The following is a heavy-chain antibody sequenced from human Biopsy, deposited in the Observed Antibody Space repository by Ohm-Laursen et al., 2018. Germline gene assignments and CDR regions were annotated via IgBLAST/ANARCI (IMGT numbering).Heavy chain of an antibody. J-gene: IGHJ4*02. D-gene: IGHD1-1*01. V-gene: IGHV1-24*01. CDR1: GYTLTALS. CDR2: FAPENGKT. CDR3: AADINVWNVNY. Sequence: AASVNVSCKVSGYTLTALSMHWVRQAPGRGLEWMGGFAPENGKTIYAQKFQGRITMTEDSSTDTAYMELSSLRSEDTAVYYCAADINVWNVNYWGQGTQVTVSS.